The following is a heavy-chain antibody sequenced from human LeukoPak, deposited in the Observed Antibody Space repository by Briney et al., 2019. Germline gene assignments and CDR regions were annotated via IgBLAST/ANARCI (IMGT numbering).Heavy chain of an antibody. CDR3: AKDGVRCLERLLPGWYFDY. D-gene: IGHD3-3*01. J-gene: IGHJ4*02. CDR2: ISGSGGNT. CDR1: GFTYSSYA. V-gene: IGHV3-23*01. Sequence: GGCLRLSCAASGFTYSSYAMSWVRQAPGRGGEWVSPISGSGGNTYYADSEKGRFTISTDNSNHTMYLRINSLRAEDTGVYYCAKDGVRCLERLLPGWYFDYWGQGTLVTVSS.